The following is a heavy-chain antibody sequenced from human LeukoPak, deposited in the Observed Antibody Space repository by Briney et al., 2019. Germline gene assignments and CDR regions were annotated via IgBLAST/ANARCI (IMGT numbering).Heavy chain of an antibody. CDR3: ASSTSLDYYYYMDV. D-gene: IGHD6-13*01. V-gene: IGHV4-34*01. CDR1: GGSFSGYY. J-gene: IGHJ6*03. Sequence: PSETLSLTCAVYGGSFSGYYWSWIRQPPGKGLEWIGEINHSGSTNYNPSLKSRVTISVDTSKNQFSLKLSSVTAADTAVYYCASSTSLDYYYYMDVWGKGTTVTVSS. CDR2: INHSGST.